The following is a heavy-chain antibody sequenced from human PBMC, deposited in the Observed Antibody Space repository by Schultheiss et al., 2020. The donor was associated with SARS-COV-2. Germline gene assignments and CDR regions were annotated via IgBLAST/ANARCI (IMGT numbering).Heavy chain of an antibody. D-gene: IGHD3-10*01. CDR1: GGSISSSNW. CDR2: IYHSGST. CDR3: ARREVRGVIMD. J-gene: IGHJ4*02. Sequence: GSLRLSCAVSGGSISSSNWWSWVRQPPGKGPEWIGSIYHSGSTYFNPPLKSRVTISVDTSKNQFSLKLSSVTAADTAVYYCARREVRGVIMDWGQGTLVTV. V-gene: IGHV4-4*02.